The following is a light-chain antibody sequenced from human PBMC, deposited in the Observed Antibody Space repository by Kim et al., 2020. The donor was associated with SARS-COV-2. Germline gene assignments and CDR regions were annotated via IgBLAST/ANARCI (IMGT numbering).Light chain of an antibody. Sequence: EIVMTQSPPTLSVSPGERATLSCRASQSVSSSLAWYQQRPGQAPRLLIYGASTRATGIPARFSGSGSGTEFTLTISSLQSEDFALYYCQQYKKWPPHTFGQGTKLEI. J-gene: IGKJ2*01. CDR1: QSVSSS. CDR3: QQYKKWPPHT. V-gene: IGKV3-15*01. CDR2: GAS.